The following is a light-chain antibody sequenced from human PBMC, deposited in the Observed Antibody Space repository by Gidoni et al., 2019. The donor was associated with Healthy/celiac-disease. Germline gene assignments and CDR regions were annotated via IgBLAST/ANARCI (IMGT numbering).Light chain of an antibody. CDR3: SSYTSSSPFV. Sequence: QSALTQPASVSGSPGQSITLSCTRTSSDVGGYHYVSWYQQHPGKAPKLMIYDVSNRPSGVSNRFSGSKSGNTASLTISGLQAEDEADYYCSSYTSSSPFVFGTGTKVTVL. CDR1: SSDVGGYHY. J-gene: IGLJ1*01. CDR2: DVS. V-gene: IGLV2-14*01.